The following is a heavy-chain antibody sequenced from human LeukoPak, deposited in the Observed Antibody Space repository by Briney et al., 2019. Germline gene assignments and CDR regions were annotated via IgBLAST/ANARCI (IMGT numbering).Heavy chain of an antibody. CDR2: MHYSGST. D-gene: IGHD2-2*01. J-gene: IGHJ4*02. V-gene: IGHV4-39*01. Sequence: SETLSLTCTVSGVSVSNSNFYWGWIRRPPGKGPEFIGSMHYSGSTYYNPSLKSRVAVFVDTSKNQFSLNLRFVTDADTAVYYCARGVYCSSASCYWAWGQGTLVTVSS. CDR3: ARGVYCSSASCYWA. CDR1: GVSVSNSNFY.